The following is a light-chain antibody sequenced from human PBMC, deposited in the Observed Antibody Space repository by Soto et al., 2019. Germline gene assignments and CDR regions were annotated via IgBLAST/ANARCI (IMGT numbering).Light chain of an antibody. J-gene: IGKJ1*01. Sequence: EMVLTQSPGTLALSPGEGATLSCRASQSVSKYLAWYQQKPGQAPRLLIYGASIRATGIPDSFSSRGSGTEFTLTISRLEPEDFAVYYCQQYGGSPQTFGQGTKVEIK. CDR1: QSVSKY. CDR2: GAS. CDR3: QQYGGSPQT. V-gene: IGKV3-20*01.